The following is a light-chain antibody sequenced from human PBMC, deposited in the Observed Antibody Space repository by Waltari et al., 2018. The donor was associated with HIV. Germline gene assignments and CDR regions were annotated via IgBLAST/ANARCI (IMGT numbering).Light chain of an antibody. CDR3: QVWDSTTDHVL. CDR1: NIERKS. V-gene: IGLV3-21*04. Sequence: SSLLTQTPSVSVAPGKTATITCAGHNIERKSVHWYQQKPGQAPVLVIYYDSDRPSGIPERFSGSNSGNTATLTISRVGDGDEADYYCQVWDSTTDHVLFGGGTRLTVL. J-gene: IGLJ3*02. CDR2: YDS.